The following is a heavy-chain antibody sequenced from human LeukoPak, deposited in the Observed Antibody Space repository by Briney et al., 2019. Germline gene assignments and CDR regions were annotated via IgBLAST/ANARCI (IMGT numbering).Heavy chain of an antibody. D-gene: IGHD6-19*01. CDR2: ISGSGGST. Sequence: QSGGSLRLSCAASGFTFSSYAMSWVRQAPGKGLEWVSAISGSGGSTYYADSVKGRFTISRDNSKNTLYLQMNSLRAEDTAVYYCAKSCSSGWYCYYFDYWGQGTLVTVSS. CDR3: AKSCSSGWYCYYFDY. J-gene: IGHJ4*02. CDR1: GFTFSSYA. V-gene: IGHV3-23*01.